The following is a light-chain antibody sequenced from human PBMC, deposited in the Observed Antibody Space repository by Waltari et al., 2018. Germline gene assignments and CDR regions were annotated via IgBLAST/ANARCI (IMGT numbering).Light chain of an antibody. CDR1: SSDIGAGND. V-gene: IGLV1-40*01. CDR2: RKN. Sequence: QPVLTQPPSVPGAPGQRVTISCPGSSSDIGAGNDVRWYQQLPGTAPKLLIYRKNNRPSGVPDRFSASKSGTSASLAITGLQAEDEADYYCKSYDNGLSGYVFGTGTKVTVL. J-gene: IGLJ1*01. CDR3: KSYDNGLSGYV.